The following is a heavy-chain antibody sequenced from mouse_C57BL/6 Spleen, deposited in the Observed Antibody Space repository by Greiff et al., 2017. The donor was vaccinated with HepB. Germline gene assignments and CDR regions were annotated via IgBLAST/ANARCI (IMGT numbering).Heavy chain of an antibody. CDR1: GFTFNTYA. Sequence: EVKLMESGGGLVQPKGSLKLSCAASGFTFNTYAMHWVRQAPGKGLEWVARLRSKSSNYATYYADSVKDRFTISRDDSQSMLYLQINNLKTEDTSLYYCVKPYYHYAYPMEYWGQRTSATDSS. V-gene: IGHV10-3*01. CDR2: LRSKSSNYAT. D-gene: IGHD2-4*01. J-gene: IGHJ4*01. CDR3: VKPYYHYAYPMEY.